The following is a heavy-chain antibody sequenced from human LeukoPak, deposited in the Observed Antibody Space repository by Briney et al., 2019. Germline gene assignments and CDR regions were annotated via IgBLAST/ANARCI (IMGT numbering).Heavy chain of an antibody. V-gene: IGHV4-61*10. Sequence: SETLSLTCTVSGDSISSGDYYWSWIRQPAGKGLEWIGYIYYSGSTNYNPSLKSRVTISVDTSKNQFSLKLGSVTAADTAVYYCARDRWVYYYDSSGYYPTSGYFDLWGRGTLVTVSS. CDR3: ARDRWVYYYDSSGYYPTSGYFDL. CDR2: IYYSGST. D-gene: IGHD3-22*01. J-gene: IGHJ2*01. CDR1: GDSISSGDYY.